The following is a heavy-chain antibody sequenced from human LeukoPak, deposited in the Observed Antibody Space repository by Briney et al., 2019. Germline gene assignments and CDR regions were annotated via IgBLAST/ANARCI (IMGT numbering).Heavy chain of an antibody. Sequence: QPGGSLRLSCAASGFTFSSYAMSWVRQAPGKGLEWVSAISGSGGSTYYADSLKGRFTISRDNSKNTLYLQMNSLRAEDTAVYYCAKTIVVVILPNDAFDIWGQGTMVTVSS. D-gene: IGHD3-22*01. CDR3: AKTIVVVILPNDAFDI. CDR1: GFTFSSYA. CDR2: ISGSGGST. J-gene: IGHJ3*02. V-gene: IGHV3-23*01.